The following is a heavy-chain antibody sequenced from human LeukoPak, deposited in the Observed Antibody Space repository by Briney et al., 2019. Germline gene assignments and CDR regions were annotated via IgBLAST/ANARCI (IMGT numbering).Heavy chain of an antibody. D-gene: IGHD3-3*01. J-gene: IGHJ5*02. V-gene: IGHV4-4*07. Sequence: SETLSLTCTVSGGSISSYYWSWIRQPAGKGLDWIGRIYTSGSTNYNPSLKSRVTMSVDTSKNQFSLKLSSVTAADTAVYYCARDSPNYDFWSGPTNWFDPWGQGTLVTVSS. CDR2: IYTSGST. CDR1: GGSISSYY. CDR3: ARDSPNYDFWSGPTNWFDP.